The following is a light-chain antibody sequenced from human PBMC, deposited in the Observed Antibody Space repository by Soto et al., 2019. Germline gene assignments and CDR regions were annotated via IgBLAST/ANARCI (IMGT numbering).Light chain of an antibody. Sequence: DIPMTQSPSSLSASVGDTVTITCRASQDISNYLAWFQQKPGEAPKLLIYGPSTLESGVPSRFSGGKSGTDFTLIISGLQPEDVAIYYCQKYNSLPFTFGPGTKVEIQ. V-gene: IGKV1-27*01. J-gene: IGKJ3*01. CDR2: GPS. CDR1: QDISNY. CDR3: QKYNSLPFT.